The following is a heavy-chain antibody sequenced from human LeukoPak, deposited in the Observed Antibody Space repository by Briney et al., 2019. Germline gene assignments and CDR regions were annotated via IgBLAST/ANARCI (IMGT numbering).Heavy chain of an antibody. D-gene: IGHD6-19*01. CDR3: AKGSSGWSLDY. Sequence: GASVKVSCKASGYTFINHGISWLRQAPGQGLEWMGWTSTYNTNYIQKLQGRVTMTTDTSTSTAYMELRGLRSDDTAVYYCAKGSSGWSLDYWGQGTLVTVSS. J-gene: IGHJ4*02. CDR2: TSTYNT. CDR1: GYTFINHG. V-gene: IGHV1-18*01.